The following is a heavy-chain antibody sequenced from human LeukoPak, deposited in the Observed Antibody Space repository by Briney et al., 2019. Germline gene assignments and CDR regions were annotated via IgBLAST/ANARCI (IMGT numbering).Heavy chain of an antibody. CDR3: ARQMGVVITGDI. V-gene: IGHV4-39*01. J-gene: IGHJ3*02. D-gene: IGHD3-22*01. CDR2: IYYSGST. CDR1: GGSISSSSYY. Sequence: SETLSLTCAVSGGSISSSSYYWGWIRQPPGKGLEWIGSIYYSGSTYYNPSLKSRVTISVDTSKNQFSPKPSSVTAADTAVYYCARQMGVVITGDIWGQGTMVTVSS.